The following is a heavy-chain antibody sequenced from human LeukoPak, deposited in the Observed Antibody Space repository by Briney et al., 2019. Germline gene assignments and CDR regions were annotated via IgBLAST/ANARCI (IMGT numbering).Heavy chain of an antibody. Sequence: GGSLRRSCAASGFTFSTYWIHWVRQAPGKGLVWVSRINSDGSGINYADSVKGRFTISRDNAKNTVYLQMNSLRVEDTAVYYCARGYDFWGQGTLVTVSS. D-gene: IGHD5-18*01. CDR3: ARGYDF. CDR2: INSDGSGI. J-gene: IGHJ4*02. CDR1: GFTFSTYW. V-gene: IGHV3-74*01.